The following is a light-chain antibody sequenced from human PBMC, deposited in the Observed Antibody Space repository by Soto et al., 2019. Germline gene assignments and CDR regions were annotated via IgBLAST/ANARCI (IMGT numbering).Light chain of an antibody. CDR2: DAS. CDR3: QQLNNYPRT. J-gene: IGKJ1*01. Sequence: IEIAQYPSTLSASVEDRVTITCRASHTISTWLAWYQQKPGKAPKILIYDASSLESGVPSRFSGSGSVTDFTLTISSLQPEDFATYYCQQLNNYPRTFGQGTKVDI. V-gene: IGKV1-5*01. CDR1: HTISTW.